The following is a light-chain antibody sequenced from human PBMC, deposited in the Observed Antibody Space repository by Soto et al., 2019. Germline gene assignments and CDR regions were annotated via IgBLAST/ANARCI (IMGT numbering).Light chain of an antibody. CDR2: DAS. CDR1: HDISTF. J-gene: IGKJ1*01. V-gene: IGKV1-5*01. Sequence: DIQLTQSPSLLSASIGDRVTITCRASHDISTFLAWYQQKPGKAPKLLIYDASSLESGVPSRFSGSGSGTEFTLTISSLQPDDFATYYCQQYNDYWTFGQGTKVDIK. CDR3: QQYNDYWT.